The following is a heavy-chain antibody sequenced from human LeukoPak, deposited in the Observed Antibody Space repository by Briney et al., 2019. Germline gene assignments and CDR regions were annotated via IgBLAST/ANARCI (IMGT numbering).Heavy chain of an antibody. V-gene: IGHV4-31*03. CDR3: ARVPDGYNLYFDY. J-gene: IGHJ4*02. CDR2: IYYSGST. Sequence: SETLSLTCTVSGGSISSGGYYWSWIRQHPGKGLEWIGYIYYSGSTYYNPSLKSRVTISVDTSKNQFSLKLSSVTAADTAVYYCARVPDGYNLYFDYWGQGTLVTASS. CDR1: GGSISSGGYY. D-gene: IGHD5-24*01.